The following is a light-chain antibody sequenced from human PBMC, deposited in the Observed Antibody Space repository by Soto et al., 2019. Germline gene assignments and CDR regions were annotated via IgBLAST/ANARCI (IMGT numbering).Light chain of an antibody. Sequence: EIVMTQSPTILSVSPGERATLSCRASQSVSSNLAWYQQKPGQAPRLLIYGVYTRAPGIPARFSGSGSGTEFTLTISSLQSEDFAVYYCQQRSNWLFTFGPGTKVDIK. J-gene: IGKJ3*01. V-gene: IGKV3D-15*01. CDR3: QQRSNWLFT. CDR1: QSVSSN. CDR2: GVY.